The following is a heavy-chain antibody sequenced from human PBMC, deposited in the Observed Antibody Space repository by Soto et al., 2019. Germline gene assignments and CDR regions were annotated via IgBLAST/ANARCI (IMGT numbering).Heavy chain of an antibody. V-gene: IGHV3-23*01. CDR3: AKDDFTDRGDDYFDY. CDR2: IGASGDIT. CDR1: GFSFTNFA. D-gene: IGHD2-21*02. Sequence: GGSLRLSCAASGFSFTNFAIICFRHSPFKGLEWVAGIGASGDITWYADSVKGRLSISRDNSKNTLYLQLNSLRFEDTAVYYCAKDDFTDRGDDYFDYWGPGTLVTVSS. J-gene: IGHJ4*02.